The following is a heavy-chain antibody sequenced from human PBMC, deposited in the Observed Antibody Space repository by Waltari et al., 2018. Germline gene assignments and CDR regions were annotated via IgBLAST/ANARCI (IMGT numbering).Heavy chain of an antibody. CDR2: VKSKSDGGTR. D-gene: IGHD3-3*01. V-gene: IGHV3-15*01. CDR3: TTLFGDFWSGYFFDF. J-gene: IGHJ4*02. CDR1: GFTFSNAW. Sequence: EVQLVESGGGLVKPGGSFRLSCAASGFTFSNAWMSWVRQAPGKGLEWVGRVKSKSDGGTRDYSAPVKGRFTISRDDSENTLYLQMNSLKTEDTAVYYCTTLFGDFWSGYFFDFWGQGTLVTVPS.